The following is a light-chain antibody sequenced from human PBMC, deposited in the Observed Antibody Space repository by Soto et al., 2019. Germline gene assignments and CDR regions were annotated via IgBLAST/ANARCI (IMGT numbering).Light chain of an antibody. Sequence: DIQMTQSPTSLSASVGDRVTITCRASQGIRNFVAWYQQKPGKAPKLLIYAASTLQSGVPSRFSGSGSGTDFTLTINRLQPEDVATYYCQQYSSVPVFGPGTKVEIK. CDR3: QQYSSVPV. CDR1: QGIRNF. J-gene: IGKJ3*01. V-gene: IGKV1-27*01. CDR2: AAS.